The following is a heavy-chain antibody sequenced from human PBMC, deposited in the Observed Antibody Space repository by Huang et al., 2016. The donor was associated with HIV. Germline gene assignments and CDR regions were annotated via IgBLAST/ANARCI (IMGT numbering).Heavy chain of an antibody. D-gene: IGHD2-2*01. CDR1: GYTFTGYY. CDR3: ARDSRYWSSGTSGWYYFYGLDV. J-gene: IGHJ6*02. Sequence: QVHLVQSGAEVKKPGASVKVSCKASGYTFTGYYIHWVRQAPGQGLEGMGWINPNRGGTNSEQTFKDRITMTRDTSINTAYMELRRLKSDDTAIYYCARDSRYWSSGTSGWYYFYGLDVWGQGTAVTVS. V-gene: IGHV1-2*02. CDR2: INPNRGGT.